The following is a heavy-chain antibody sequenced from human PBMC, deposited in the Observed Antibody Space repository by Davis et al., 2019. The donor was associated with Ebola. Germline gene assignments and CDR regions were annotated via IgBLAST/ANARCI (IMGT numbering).Heavy chain of an antibody. CDR2: IIPMIHTT. J-gene: IGHJ6*02. D-gene: IGHD7-27*01. V-gene: IGHV1-69*13. CDR3: ARDSTLGNTWYGMDV. CDR1: GGTLRSYA. Sequence: SVKVSCKASGGTLRSYAISWVRQAPGQGLEWMGGIIPMIHTTKYAQKFQGRVTITADESTGTAYMELSSLRSEDTAVYYCARDSTLGNTWYGMDVWGQGTTVTVS.